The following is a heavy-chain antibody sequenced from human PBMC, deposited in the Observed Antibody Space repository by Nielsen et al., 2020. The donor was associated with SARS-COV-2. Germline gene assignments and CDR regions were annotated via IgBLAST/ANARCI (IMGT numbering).Heavy chain of an antibody. Sequence: ASVKVSCKVSGYTLTELSMHWVRQAPGQGLEWVGIITPSGGITSYAQNFQGRVTMTTDTSTSTVYLELSSLISEDTAVYYCAREGGDISSSEVDYWGQGTLVTVSS. D-gene: IGHD6-6*01. CDR2: ITPSGGIT. J-gene: IGHJ4*02. CDR1: GYTLTELS. CDR3: AREGGDISSSEVDY. V-gene: IGHV1-46*01.